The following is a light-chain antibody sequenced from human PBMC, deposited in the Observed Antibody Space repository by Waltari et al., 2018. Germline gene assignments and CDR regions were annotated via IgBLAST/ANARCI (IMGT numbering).Light chain of an antibody. CDR2: EVF. V-gene: IGLV2-23*02. J-gene: IGLJ1*01. Sequence: QSALTQPASVSGTPGQSITISCSGTTSDVGSYDLVSWSQQHPGEAPKLLICEVFKRPPDSSVGFSCAKSGSTASLTISGLQPEDEADYYCCSYAGRGTYVFGSGTKVTVL. CDR1: TSDVGSYDL. CDR3: CSYAGRGTYV.